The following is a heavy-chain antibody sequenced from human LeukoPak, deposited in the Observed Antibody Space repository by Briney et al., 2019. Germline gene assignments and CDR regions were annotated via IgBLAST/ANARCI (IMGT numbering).Heavy chain of an antibody. CDR1: GFTFSSYG. Sequence: GGSLGLSCAASGFTFSSYGMHWVRQAPGKGLEWVAVISYDGSSRYNADSAKGRFTISRDNSKNTLFLQMNSLRPEDTAVYYCAKEGDSSGWSRFDNWGQGTLVTVSS. V-gene: IGHV3-30*18. CDR3: AKEGDSSGWSRFDN. CDR2: ISYDGSSR. J-gene: IGHJ4*02. D-gene: IGHD6-19*01.